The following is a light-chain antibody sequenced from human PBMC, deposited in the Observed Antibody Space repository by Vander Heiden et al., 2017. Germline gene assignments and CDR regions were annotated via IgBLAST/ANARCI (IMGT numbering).Light chain of an antibody. CDR3: QQSDSTPELT. CDR2: AAS. V-gene: IGKV1-39*01. CDR1: QSISSY. Sequence: DIPMTQSPSSLSASVGDRVTITCQASQSISSYLNWYQQIPGKAPKLLIYAASSLQSGVPSRLSGSGYGTDFTLTIGSRQTEAFASYTCQQSDSTPELTFGGGTKVEIK. J-gene: IGKJ4*01.